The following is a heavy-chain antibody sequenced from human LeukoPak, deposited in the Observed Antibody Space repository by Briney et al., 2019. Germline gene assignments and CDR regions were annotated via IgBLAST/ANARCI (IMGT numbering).Heavy chain of an antibody. V-gene: IGHV4-31*03. CDR2: IYYSGST. CDR1: GGSISSGGYY. Sequence: SETLSLTCTVSGGSISSGGYYWSWIRQHPGKGLEWIGYIYYSGSTYYNPSLKSRVTISVDTSKNQFSLKLSSVTAADTAVYYCARQTVDIVVVPAAIWIDRWGQGSLVTVSS. D-gene: IGHD2-2*01. CDR3: ARQTVDIVVVPAAIWIDR. J-gene: IGHJ5*02.